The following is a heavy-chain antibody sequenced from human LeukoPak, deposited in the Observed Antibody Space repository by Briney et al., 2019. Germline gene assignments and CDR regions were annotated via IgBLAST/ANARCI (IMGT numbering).Heavy chain of an antibody. Sequence: GGSLRLSCAASGFTFSSYEMNWVRQAPGKGLEWVSYISSSGSTVYYADFVKGRFTISRDNAKNSLYLQMNSLRAEDTAVYYCARETGSYDYWGQGTLVTVSS. D-gene: IGHD3-9*01. CDR2: ISSSGSTV. J-gene: IGHJ4*02. CDR1: GFTFSSYE. CDR3: ARETGSYDY. V-gene: IGHV3-48*03.